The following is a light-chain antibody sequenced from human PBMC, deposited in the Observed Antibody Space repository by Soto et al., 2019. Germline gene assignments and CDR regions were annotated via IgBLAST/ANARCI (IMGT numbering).Light chain of an antibody. CDR2: YAS. CDR1: QSVSSD. J-gene: IGKJ2*01. V-gene: IGKV3-15*01. CDR3: QQYNNWPPVT. Sequence: EIVMTQSPATLSVSPGERATLSCRASQSVSSDLAWYQQKPGQAPRLLIYYASTRATGIPARFSGSGSGTEFTLTISSLQSEDFAVYYCQQYNNWPPVTFGQGTKLEIK.